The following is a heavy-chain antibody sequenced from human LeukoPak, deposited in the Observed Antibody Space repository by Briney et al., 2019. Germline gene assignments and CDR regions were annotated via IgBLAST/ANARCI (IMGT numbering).Heavy chain of an antibody. CDR1: GFIFNDFG. J-gene: IGHJ4*02. CDR3: AKDNHGSGSYDY. CDR2: PNWNGEST. V-gene: IGHV3-20*04. D-gene: IGHD3-10*01. Sequence: GGSLRLSCTASGFIFNDFGLTWVRQAPGKGLEWVSSPNWNGESTGYADSVKGRFTISRDNSKNTLYLQMNSLRAEDTAVYFCAKDNHGSGSYDYWGQGTLVTVSS.